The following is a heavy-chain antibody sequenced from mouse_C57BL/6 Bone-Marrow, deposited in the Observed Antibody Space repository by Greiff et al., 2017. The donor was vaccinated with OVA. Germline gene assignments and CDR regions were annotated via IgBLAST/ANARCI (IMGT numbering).Heavy chain of an antibody. Sequence: QVQLQQPGAELVKPGASVKLSCKASGYTFTSYWMHWVKQRPGQGLEWIGMIHPNSGSTNYNEKFKIKAPLTVDQSSSTAYMRLSSLTSEDSAVDYCARTGVPWWYLDVWGTGTTGTVSS. CDR3: ARTGVPWWYLDV. CDR1: GYTFTSYW. V-gene: IGHV1-64*01. CDR2: IHPNSGST. J-gene: IGHJ1*03. D-gene: IGHD2-14*01.